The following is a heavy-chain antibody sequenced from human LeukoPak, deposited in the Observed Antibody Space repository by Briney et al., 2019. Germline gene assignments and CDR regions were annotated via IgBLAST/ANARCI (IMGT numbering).Heavy chain of an antibody. J-gene: IGHJ6*03. Sequence: GRSLRLSCAASGFTFSSYGMHWVRQAPGKGLEWVAVISYDGGNKYYADSVKGRFTISRDNSKNTLYLQMNSLRAEDTAVYYCAKNGLKATRIGYPSSYNYSMTVWAKGPRSPSP. V-gene: IGHV3-30*18. D-gene: IGHD3-3*01. CDR2: ISYDGGNK. CDR1: GFTFSSYG. CDR3: AKNGLKATRIGYPSSYNYSMTV.